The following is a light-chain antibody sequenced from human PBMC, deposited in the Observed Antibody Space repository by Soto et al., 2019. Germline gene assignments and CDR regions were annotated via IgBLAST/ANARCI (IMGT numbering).Light chain of an antibody. CDR2: GAS. J-gene: IGKJ5*01. Sequence: EIVLTQSPGTLSLSPGERATLSCRASQSVSNNYLAWYQQKPGQAPRLLIYGASTRAAAIPERFSGSGSGTDFTLTISRLEPQDSAIYYCQQYVISVTFGQGTRLEI. CDR3: QQYVISVT. V-gene: IGKV3-20*01. CDR1: QSVSNNY.